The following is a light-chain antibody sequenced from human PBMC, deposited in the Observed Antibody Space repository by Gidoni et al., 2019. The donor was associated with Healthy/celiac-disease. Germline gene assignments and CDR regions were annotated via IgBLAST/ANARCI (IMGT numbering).Light chain of an antibody. CDR2: AAS. Sequence: DIQMTQSTSSLSASVGDRVTITCRESQSISSYLNWYQQKPGKAPKLLIYAASSLQSGVPSRFSGSGSVTDFTLTISSLQPEDFATYYCQQSYSTPWTFGQVTKVEIK. CDR3: QQSYSTPWT. J-gene: IGKJ1*01. CDR1: QSISSY. V-gene: IGKV1-39*01.